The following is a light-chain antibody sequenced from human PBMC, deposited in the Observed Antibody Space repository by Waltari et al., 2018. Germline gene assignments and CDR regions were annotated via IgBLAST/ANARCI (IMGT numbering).Light chain of an antibody. V-gene: IGKV3-20*01. CDR1: QSISSRS. CDR2: GAS. J-gene: IGKJ1*01. Sequence: EIVLTQSPGTLSLSPGEGATLSCRASQSISSRSLAWYQQRPGQAPRLLISGASTRATGIPDRFSGSGSGTDFTLTISRLEPEDFAVYYCQQYAYSRTFGQGTKVEIK. CDR3: QQYAYSRT.